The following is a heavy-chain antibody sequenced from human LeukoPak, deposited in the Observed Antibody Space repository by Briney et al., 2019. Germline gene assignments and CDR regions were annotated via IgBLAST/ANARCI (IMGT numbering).Heavy chain of an antibody. CDR2: IYSDGRSL. CDR3: ARGRGLGELAVASFDS. CDR1: GFNFTGYW. V-gene: IGHV3-74*03. D-gene: IGHD6-19*01. Sequence: GGSLRLSCAGSGFNFTGYWMHWVRHPPGKGVVWISRIYSDGRSLTYADSVMGRFTISRDNANNMLYLQMNSLRAEDTAVYYCARGRGLGELAVASFDSWGQGTLVTVSS. J-gene: IGHJ4*02.